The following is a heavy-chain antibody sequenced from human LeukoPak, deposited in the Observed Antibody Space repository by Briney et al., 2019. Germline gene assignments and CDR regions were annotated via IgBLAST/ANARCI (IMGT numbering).Heavy chain of an antibody. D-gene: IGHD3-10*01. CDR1: GGSISSSSYY. Sequence: PSETLSLTCTVSGGSISSSSYYWGWIRQPPGKGLEGIVSIYYSGSTYYNPSLKSRVTISVDTSKNQFSLKLSSVTAADTAVHYCARRWGGGSGSYYNIEGYFDYWGQGTLVTVSS. CDR3: ARRWGGGSGSYYNIEGYFDY. CDR2: IYYSGST. J-gene: IGHJ4*02. V-gene: IGHV4-39*01.